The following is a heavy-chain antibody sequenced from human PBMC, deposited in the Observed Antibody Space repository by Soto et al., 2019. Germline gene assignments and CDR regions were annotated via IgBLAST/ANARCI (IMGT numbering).Heavy chain of an antibody. D-gene: IGHD3-22*01. CDR2: IYYSGST. V-gene: IGHV4-31*03. CDR3: ASVPRSGYVSSGCYYTGACDI. Sequence: PSETLSLTCTVSGGSISSGGYYWSWIRKHPGKGLEWIGYIYYSGSTYYNPSLKSRVTISVDTSKNQFSLKLSSVTAADTAVYYCASVPRSGYVSSGCYYTGACDIWRQTTMVAASS. CDR1: GGSISSGGYY. J-gene: IGHJ3*02.